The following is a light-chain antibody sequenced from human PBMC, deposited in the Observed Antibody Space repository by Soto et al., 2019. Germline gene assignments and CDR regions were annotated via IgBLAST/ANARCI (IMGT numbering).Light chain of an antibody. Sequence: ELVLTHSPGTLSFSPVERATLSCRASQSVSSSYLAWYQQKAGPAPRLLMYGASDRATGTPGRFSGSGSGTDFPLTISRLEPDDFAVYYCQQYGSSPTFGGGTKVDIK. V-gene: IGKV3-20*01. CDR2: GAS. CDR1: QSVSSSY. CDR3: QQYGSSPT. J-gene: IGKJ4*01.